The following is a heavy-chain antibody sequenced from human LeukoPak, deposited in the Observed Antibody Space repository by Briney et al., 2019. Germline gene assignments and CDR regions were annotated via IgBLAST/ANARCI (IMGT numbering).Heavy chain of an antibody. CDR3: ARSTIFGSGRGVEFDY. D-gene: IGHD3-3*01. CDR1: GGSISSGGYS. V-gene: IGHV4-30-4*07. CDR2: IYYSGST. Sequence: SETLSLTCAVSGGSISSGGYSWSWIRQPPGKGLEWIGYIYYSGSTYYNPSLKSRVTISVDTSKNQFSLKLSSVTAADTAVYYCARSTIFGSGRGVEFDYWGQGTPVTVSS. J-gene: IGHJ4*02.